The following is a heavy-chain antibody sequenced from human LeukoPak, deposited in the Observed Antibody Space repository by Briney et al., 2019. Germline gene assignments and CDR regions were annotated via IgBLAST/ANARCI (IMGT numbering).Heavy chain of an antibody. D-gene: IGHD6-19*01. CDR3: AKGYSSGWYYFDY. J-gene: IGHJ4*02. V-gene: IGHV3-30*18. Sequence: GGSLRLSCAASGFTFSSYGMHWVRQAPGKGLEWVAVISYHGSNKYYADSVKGRFTISRDNSKNTLYLQMNSLRAEDTAMYYCAKGYSSGWYYFDYWGQGTLVTVSS. CDR2: ISYHGSNK. CDR1: GFTFSSYG.